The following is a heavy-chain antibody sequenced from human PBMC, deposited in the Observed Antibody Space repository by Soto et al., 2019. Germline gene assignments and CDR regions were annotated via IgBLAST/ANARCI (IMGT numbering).Heavy chain of an antibody. CDR2: ISAYNGNT. CDR3: ARETEYYDSSGYYNFAFDI. J-gene: IGHJ3*02. D-gene: IGHD3-22*01. CDR1: GYTFTSCG. V-gene: IGHV1-18*01. Sequence: GASVKVSCKASGYTFTSCGISWVRQARGQGLEWMGWISAYNGNTNYAQKLQGRVTMTTDTSTSTAYMELRSLRSDDTAVYYCARETEYYDSSGYYNFAFDIWGQGTMVTVSS.